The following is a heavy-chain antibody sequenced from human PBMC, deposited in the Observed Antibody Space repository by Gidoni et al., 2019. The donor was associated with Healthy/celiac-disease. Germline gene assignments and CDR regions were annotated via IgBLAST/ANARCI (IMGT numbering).Heavy chain of an antibody. CDR3: ARDEGYFHH. CDR2: IIPIFGTA. Sequence: QVQLGQSGAEVKKPGSSVKVSCKAAGGTFSSYASSWVRQSPGKGLAWMGGIIPIFGTATYAQTFQGRLTITADEATSTAYMELCILRSEDTAVYYCARDEGYFHHWGQGTLVTVSS. CDR1: GGTFSSYA. V-gene: IGHV1-69*01. J-gene: IGHJ1*01.